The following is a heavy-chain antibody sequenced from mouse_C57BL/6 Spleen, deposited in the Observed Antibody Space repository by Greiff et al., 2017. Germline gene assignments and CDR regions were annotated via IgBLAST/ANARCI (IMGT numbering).Heavy chain of an antibody. CDR3: ARRWLLYYAMDY. Sequence: QVQLKQSGPELVKPGASVKISCKASGYAFSSSWMNWVKQRPGKGLEWIGRIYPGDGDTNYNGKFKGKATLTADKSSSTAYMQLSSLTSEDSAVYFCARRWLLYYAMDYWGQGTSVTVSS. J-gene: IGHJ4*01. CDR2: IYPGDGDT. CDR1: GYAFSSSW. V-gene: IGHV1-82*01. D-gene: IGHD2-3*01.